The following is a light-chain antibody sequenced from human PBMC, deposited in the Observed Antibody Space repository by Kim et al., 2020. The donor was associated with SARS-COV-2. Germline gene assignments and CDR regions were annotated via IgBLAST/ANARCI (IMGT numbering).Light chain of an antibody. Sequence: ASVGGRVSITCRASQSISTRLAWYQQKPGKAPKLLIYDASSLEDGVPSRFSGSGSGTEFTLTINSLQPGDSATYFCQQYNSFAVTFGGGTKVEIK. V-gene: IGKV1-5*01. CDR3: QQYNSFAVT. CDR2: DAS. J-gene: IGKJ4*01. CDR1: QSISTR.